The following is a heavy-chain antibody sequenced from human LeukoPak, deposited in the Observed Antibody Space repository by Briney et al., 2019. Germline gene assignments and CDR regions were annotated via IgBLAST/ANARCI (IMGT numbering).Heavy chain of an antibody. D-gene: IGHD1-14*01. V-gene: IGHV3-15*01. CDR1: GFTFSSYW. Sequence: GGPLRLSCAASGFTFSSYWMSWVRQAPGKGLEWVGRIKRKSDGGTTDYAAPVKGRFTISRDDSKNTLYLQMNSLKSEDTAVYYCTTELDVRPNHYWGQGTLVTVSS. CDR2: IKRKSDGGTT. CDR3: TTELDVRPNHY. J-gene: IGHJ4*02.